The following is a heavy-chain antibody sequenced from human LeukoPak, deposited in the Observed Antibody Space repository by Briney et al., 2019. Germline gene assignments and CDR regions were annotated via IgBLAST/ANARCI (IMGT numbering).Heavy chain of an antibody. D-gene: IGHD4-23*01. CDR1: GGSIRSGSYY. CDR2: IYTSGST. Sequence: PSETLSLTCTVSGGSIRSGSYYWSWIRQPAGKGLEWIGRIYTSGSTNYNPSLKSRVTISVDTSKNQFSLKLSSVTAADTAVYYCARSGYGGNSDYWGQGTLVTVSS. J-gene: IGHJ4*02. V-gene: IGHV4-61*02. CDR3: ARSGYGGNSDY.